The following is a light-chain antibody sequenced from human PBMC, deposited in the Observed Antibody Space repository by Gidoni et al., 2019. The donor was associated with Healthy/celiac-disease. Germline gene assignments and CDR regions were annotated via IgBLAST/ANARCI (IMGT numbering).Light chain of an antibody. CDR1: SSDVGGYNY. J-gene: IGLJ3*02. Sequence: QSALTQPRSVSGSPGQSVPISCTGTSSDVGGYNYVPWYQQHPGKAPKLMIYDVSKRPSGVPDRFSGSKSGNTASLTISGLQAEDEADYYCCSYAGSFWVFGGGTKLTVL. CDR3: CSYAGSFWV. CDR2: DVS. V-gene: IGLV2-11*01.